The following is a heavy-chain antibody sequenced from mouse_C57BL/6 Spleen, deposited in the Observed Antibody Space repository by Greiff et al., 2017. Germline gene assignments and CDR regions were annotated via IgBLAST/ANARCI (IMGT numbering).Heavy chain of an antibody. J-gene: IGHJ3*01. V-gene: IGHV1-69*01. CDR1: GYTFTSYW. Sequence: VQLQQPGAELVMPGASVKLSCKASGYTFTSYWMHWVKQRPGQGLEWIGEIDPSDSYTNYNQKFKGKSTLTVDKSSSPAYMQLSSLTSEDSAVYYCARGGDYDHSGFAYWGQGTLVTVSA. D-gene: IGHD2-4*01. CDR2: IDPSDSYT. CDR3: ARGGDYDHSGFAY.